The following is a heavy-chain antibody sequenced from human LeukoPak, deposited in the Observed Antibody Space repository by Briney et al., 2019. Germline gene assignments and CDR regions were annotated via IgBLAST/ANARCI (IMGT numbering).Heavy chain of an antibody. CDR2: ISSSSSYI. CDR3: ARESKPTMADDY. Sequence: TGGSLRLSCAASGFTFSSYGMHWVRQAPGKGLEWVSSISSSSSYIYYADSVKGRFTISRDNAKNSLYLQMNSLRAEDTAVYYCARESKPTMADDYWGQGTLVTVSS. CDR1: GFTFSSYG. D-gene: IGHD4/OR15-4a*01. J-gene: IGHJ4*02. V-gene: IGHV3-21*01.